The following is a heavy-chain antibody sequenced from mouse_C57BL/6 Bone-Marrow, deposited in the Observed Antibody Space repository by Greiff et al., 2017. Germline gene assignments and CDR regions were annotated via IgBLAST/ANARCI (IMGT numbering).Heavy chain of an antibody. D-gene: IGHD2-2*01. J-gene: IGHJ3*01. V-gene: IGHV14-4*01. CDR3: TTGGWLSRFAY. CDR1: GFNIKDDY. CDR2: IDPENGDT. Sequence: VQLKQSGAELVRPGASVKLSCTASGFNIKDDYMHWVKQRPEQGLEWIGWIDPENGDTEYASKFQGKATITADTSSNTAYLQLSSLTSEDTAVYYCTTGGWLSRFAYWGQGTLVTVSA.